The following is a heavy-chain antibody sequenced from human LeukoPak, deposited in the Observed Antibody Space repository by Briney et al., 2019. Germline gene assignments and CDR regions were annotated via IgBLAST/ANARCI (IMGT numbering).Heavy chain of an antibody. CDR1: GGSFSGYY. CDR2: INHSGST. V-gene: IGHV4-34*01. J-gene: IGHJ4*02. CDR3: AGDGGNGAY. D-gene: IGHD4-23*01. Sequence: SETLSLTCAVYGGSFSGYYWSWIRQPPGKGLEWIGEINHSGSTNYNPSLKSRVTVSVDTSKNQLSLKLSSVTAADTAVYYCAGDGGNGAYWGQGILVTVSS.